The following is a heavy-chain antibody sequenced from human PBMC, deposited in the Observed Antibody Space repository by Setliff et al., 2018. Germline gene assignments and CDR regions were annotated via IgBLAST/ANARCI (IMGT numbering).Heavy chain of an antibody. Sequence: GGSLRLSCAAPGFTFISYAMQWVRQAPGKGLEYVSAISSNGGRMSYANSVKGRFIISRDISKNTLYLQMGSLRAEDTAVYYCARIAAYDTIDIWGQGTMVTVSS. CDR1: GFTFISYA. V-gene: IGHV3-64*01. J-gene: IGHJ3*02. CDR2: ISSNGGRM. CDR3: ARIAAYDTIDI. D-gene: IGHD2-21*01.